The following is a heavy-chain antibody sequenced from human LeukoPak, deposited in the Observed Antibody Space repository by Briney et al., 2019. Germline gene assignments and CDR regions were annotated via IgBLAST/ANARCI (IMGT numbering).Heavy chain of an antibody. V-gene: IGHV3-48*04. J-gene: IGHJ4*02. CDR2: ISSSSSTI. CDR3: ARDGYNFGF. Sequence: GGSLRLSCAASGFTFSSYGMTWVRQAPGKGLEWVSYISSSSSTIYYADSVKGRFTISRDNAKNSLYLQMNSLRAEDTAVYFCARDGYNFGFWGQGALVTVSS. D-gene: IGHD1-14*01. CDR1: GFTFSSYG.